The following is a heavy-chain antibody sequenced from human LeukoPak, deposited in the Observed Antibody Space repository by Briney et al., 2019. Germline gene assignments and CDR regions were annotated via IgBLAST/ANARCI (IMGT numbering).Heavy chain of an antibody. CDR3: ARGGYDHAFDI. CDR2: IGNDGSDT. CDR1: RFTFSSYW. Sequence: GGSLRLSCAASRFTFSSYWFHWVRQAPGKGLVWVSRIGNDGSDTIYADSVKGGFTISRDNAKSTLYLQMNSLKAEDTAVYYCARGGYDHAFDIWGQGTMVTVSS. J-gene: IGHJ3*02. D-gene: IGHD2-15*01. V-gene: IGHV3-74*01.